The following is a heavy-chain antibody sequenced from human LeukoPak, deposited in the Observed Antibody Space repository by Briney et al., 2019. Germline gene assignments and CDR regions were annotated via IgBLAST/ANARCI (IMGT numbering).Heavy chain of an antibody. Sequence: SETLSLTCAVYGGSFSGYYWNWIRQPPGKGLEWIGEINHSGSTNYNPSLKSRVTISVDTSKNHFSLKLSSVTAADTAVYYCARIAAGHFDYWGQGTLVTVSS. J-gene: IGHJ4*02. V-gene: IGHV4-34*01. CDR3: ARIAAGHFDY. CDR1: GGSFSGYY. D-gene: IGHD6-13*01. CDR2: INHSGST.